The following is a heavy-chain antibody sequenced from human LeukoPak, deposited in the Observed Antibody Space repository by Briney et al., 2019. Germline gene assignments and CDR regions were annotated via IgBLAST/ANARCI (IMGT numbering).Heavy chain of an antibody. Sequence: GGSLRLSCAASGFTFSSYWMHWVRQAPGKGLVWVPRINTGGSSTSYADSVKGRFTISRDNAKNTLYLQMNSLRAEDTAVYYCARESGSGGRPYYGMDVWGQGTTVTVSS. J-gene: IGHJ6*02. CDR1: GFTFSSYW. CDR2: INTGGSST. D-gene: IGHD2-15*01. CDR3: ARESGSGGRPYYGMDV. V-gene: IGHV3-74*01.